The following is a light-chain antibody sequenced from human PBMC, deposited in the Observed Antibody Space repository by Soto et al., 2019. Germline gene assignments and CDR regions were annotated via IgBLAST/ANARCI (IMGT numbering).Light chain of an antibody. J-gene: IGLJ2*01. V-gene: IGLV2-14*01. CDR3: SSYAGSGTFEI. CDR2: DVT. CDR1: SSDIGVYNY. Sequence: QSALTQPASVSASSGQSVTISCTGTSSDIGVYNYVSWYQQHPGKATKLMIYDVTNRPSGVSNRFSGSKSGNTASLTITGLQAEDEADYYCSSYAGSGTFEIFGGGTKLTVL.